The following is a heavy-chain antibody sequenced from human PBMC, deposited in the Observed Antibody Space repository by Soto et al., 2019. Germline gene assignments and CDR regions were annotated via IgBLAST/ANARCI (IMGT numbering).Heavy chain of an antibody. V-gene: IGHV3-15*01. CDR1: GFTFSDAW. CDR2: IKTKTDGGTT. J-gene: IGHJ3*02. Sequence: EVQLVESGGGLVKPGGSLRLSCAASGFTFSDAWMSWVRQSPGKGLEWVGRIKTKTDGGTTDFAAPVKGRFTISRDDSKNTLYLQMNSLKTEDTAVYYCSGYYATDAFDIWGQGTMVTVSS. CDR3: SGYYATDAFDI. D-gene: IGHD3-3*01.